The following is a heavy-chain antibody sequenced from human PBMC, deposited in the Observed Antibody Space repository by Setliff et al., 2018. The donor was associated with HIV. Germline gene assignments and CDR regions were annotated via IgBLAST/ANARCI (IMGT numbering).Heavy chain of an antibody. Sequence: GGSLRLSCAASGFSLSSYWMSWVRQAPGKGLEWVANIKQDGSQKFYVDSVKGRFTISRDNAQNSVYLQMNSLRVEDTAVYYCARWPREVAEMGGAFDSWGQGTMVTVSS. CDR3: ARWPREVAEMGGAFDS. J-gene: IGHJ3*02. D-gene: IGHD3-16*01. CDR2: IKQDGSQK. V-gene: IGHV3-7*03. CDR1: GFSLSSYW.